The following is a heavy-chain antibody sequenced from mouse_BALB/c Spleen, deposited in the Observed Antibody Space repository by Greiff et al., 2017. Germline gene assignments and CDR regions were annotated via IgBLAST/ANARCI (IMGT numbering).Heavy chain of an antibody. V-gene: IGHV5-6*01. CDR2: IISGGSYT. CDR3: ARAYYGSSSWFAY. J-gene: IGHJ3*01. D-gene: IGHD1-1*01. CDR1: GFTFSSYG. Sequence: EVQRVESGGDLVKPGGSLKLSCAASGFTFSSYGMSWVRQTPDKRLEWVATIISGGSYTYYPDSVKGRFTISRDNAKNTLYLQMSSLKSEDTAMYYCARAYYGSSSWFAYWGQGTLVTVSA.